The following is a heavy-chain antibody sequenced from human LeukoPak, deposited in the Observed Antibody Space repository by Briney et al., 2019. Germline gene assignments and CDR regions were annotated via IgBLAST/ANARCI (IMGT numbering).Heavy chain of an antibody. CDR3: ARGYTCGY. CDR2: IWFDGSNK. D-gene: IGHD5-18*01. CDR1: GFPFSSYA. Sequence: GGSLRLSCAASGFPFSSYAMHWVRQAPGKGLEWVAIIWFDGSNKYYADSVKGRFTISRDNAKNSLYLQMNSLRAEDTAVYYCARGYTCGYWGQGTLVIVSS. J-gene: IGHJ4*02. V-gene: IGHV3-33*03.